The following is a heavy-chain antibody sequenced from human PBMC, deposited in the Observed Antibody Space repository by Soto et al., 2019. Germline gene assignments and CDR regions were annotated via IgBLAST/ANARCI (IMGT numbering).Heavy chain of an antibody. D-gene: IGHD4-17*01. CDR3: ARETQISMVTKYYFDR. J-gene: IGHJ4*02. V-gene: IGHV4-31*03. CDR1: GGSISSGGYY. CDR2: IYYSGST. Sequence: SETLSLTCTVSGGSISSGGYYWSWIRQHPGKGLEWIGYIYYSGSTYYNPSLKIRVTISVDTSKNQLSLNLSSVTAADAAEYYCARETQISMVTKYYFDRWGQGTLVTGLL.